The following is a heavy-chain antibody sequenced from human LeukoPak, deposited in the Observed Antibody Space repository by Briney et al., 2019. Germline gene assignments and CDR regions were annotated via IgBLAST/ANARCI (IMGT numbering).Heavy chain of an antibody. J-gene: IGHJ5*02. Sequence: SETLSLTCAVYGGSFSGYYWSWIRQPPGKGLEWIGYIYYSGSTNYNPSLKSRVTISVDTSKNQFSLKLSSVTAADTAVYYCARDRGYDFWSGYYNWFDPWGQGTLVTVSS. V-gene: IGHV4-59*01. CDR2: IYYSGST. D-gene: IGHD3-3*01. CDR1: GGSFSGYY. CDR3: ARDRGYDFWSGYYNWFDP.